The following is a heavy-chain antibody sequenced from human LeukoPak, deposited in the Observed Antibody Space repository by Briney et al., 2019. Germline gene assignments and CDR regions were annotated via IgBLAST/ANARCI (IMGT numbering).Heavy chain of an antibody. J-gene: IGHJ4*02. CDR1: GFTFSNYG. V-gene: IGHV3-30*18. Sequence: GGSLRLSCAASGFTFSNYGMHWVRQAPGKGLEWVAVISQDGSKIYYTDSVKGRFTISRDNPKNTLYLQMNSLRTEDTAVYYCAQDRGGEQQLIQGFAYWGQGTLVTVSS. CDR3: AQDRGGEQQLIQGFAY. CDR2: ISQDGSKI. D-gene: IGHD6-13*01.